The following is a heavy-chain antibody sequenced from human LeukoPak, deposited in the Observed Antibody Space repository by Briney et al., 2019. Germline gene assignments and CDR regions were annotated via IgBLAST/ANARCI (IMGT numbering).Heavy chain of an antibody. CDR1: GFTFSFYS. CDR2: LSSSSSKV. V-gene: IGHV3-21*04. Sequence: GGSLRLSCEASGFTFSFYSMNWVRQAPGKGLEWVSSLSSSSSKVSYVDSVKGRFTISRDNAKNSLYLQMNSLRAEDTALYYCAKDILATVTTDWYFDLWGRGTLVTVSS. D-gene: IGHD4-17*01. CDR3: AKDILATVTTDWYFDL. J-gene: IGHJ2*01.